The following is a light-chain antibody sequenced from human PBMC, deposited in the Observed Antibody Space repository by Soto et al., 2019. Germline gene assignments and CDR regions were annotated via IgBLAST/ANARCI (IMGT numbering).Light chain of an antibody. CDR3: SSYTVSRDVV. CDR2: DVN. Sequence: QSALTQPASVSGSPGQSITISCTGTSSDVGGYNYVSWYQQHPGKAPKLMIYDVNNRPSGVSNRFSGSKSGNTASLTISGLQAEDEADYYCSSYTVSRDVVFGGGTKVTVL. V-gene: IGLV2-14*01. CDR1: SSDVGGYNY. J-gene: IGLJ2*01.